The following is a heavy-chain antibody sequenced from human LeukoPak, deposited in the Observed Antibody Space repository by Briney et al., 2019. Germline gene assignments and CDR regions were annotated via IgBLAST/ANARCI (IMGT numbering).Heavy chain of an antibody. V-gene: IGHV3-53*01. J-gene: IGHJ6*03. CDR3: ARGHNTGYYYYYMDV. D-gene: IGHD1-1*01. CDR1: GFTVGSNY. CDR2: IYSGGST. Sequence: GGSLRLSXAASGFTVGSNYMSWVRQAPGKGLEWVSVIYSGGSTYYADSVKGRFTISRDNSKNTLYLQMNSLRAEDTAVYYCARGHNTGYYYYYMDVWGKGTTVTASS.